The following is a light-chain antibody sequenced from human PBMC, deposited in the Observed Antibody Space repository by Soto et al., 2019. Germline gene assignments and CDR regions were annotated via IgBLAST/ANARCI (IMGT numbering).Light chain of an antibody. V-gene: IGKV3-20*01. J-gene: IGKJ1*01. CDR3: QQYGSSPWT. Sequence: IVLTQSPRTLSLSPGQRSTLACRASQLVSSNFLAWYQQKPGQAPRTXIYAASNRATATPGRFSGSGSGTDFNLTISRLETEDEAFYYCQQYGSSPWTFGQGTKVDIK. CDR2: AAS. CDR1: QLVSSNF.